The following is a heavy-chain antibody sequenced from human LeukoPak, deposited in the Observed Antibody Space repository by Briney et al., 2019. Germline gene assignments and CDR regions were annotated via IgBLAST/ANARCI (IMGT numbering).Heavy chain of an antibody. CDR2: INHSGST. J-gene: IGHJ4*02. CDR1: GGSFSGYY. V-gene: IGHV4-34*01. D-gene: IGHD3-22*01. Sequence: SETLSLTCAVYGGSFSGYYWSWIRQPPGKGLEWIGEINHSGSTNYNPSLKSRVTISVDTSKNQFSLRLSSVTAADTAVYYCASTYYYDSSGLLRDYWGQGTLVTVSS. CDR3: ASTYYYDSSGLLRDY.